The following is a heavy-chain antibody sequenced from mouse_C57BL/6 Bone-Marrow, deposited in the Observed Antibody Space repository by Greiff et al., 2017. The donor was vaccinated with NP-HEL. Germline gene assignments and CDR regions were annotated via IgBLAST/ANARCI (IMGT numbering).Heavy chain of an antibody. CDR3: VRQGYYDLWFAY. CDR2: IRSKSNNYAT. J-gene: IGHJ3*01. V-gene: IGHV10-1*01. CDR1: GFSFNTYA. D-gene: IGHD2-4*01. Sequence: EVQGVESGGGLVQPKGSLKLSCAASGFSFNTYAMNWVRQAPGKGLEWVARIRSKSNNYATYYADSVKDRFTISRDDSESMLYLQMNNLKTEDTAMYYCVRQGYYDLWFAYWGQGTLVTVSA.